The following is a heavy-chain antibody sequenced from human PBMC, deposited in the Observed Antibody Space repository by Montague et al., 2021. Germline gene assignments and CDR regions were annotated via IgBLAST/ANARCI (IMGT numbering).Heavy chain of an antibody. J-gene: IGHJ6*02. D-gene: IGHD4-23*01. CDR3: VVTPSLYYHGMDV. CDR1: GGSISSGSYY. CDR2: IYYSGST. V-gene: IGHV4-39*01. Sequence: SETLSLTCTVSGGSISSGSYYWGWIRQPPGKGLEWIGSIYYSGSTYYNPSLKSRLTISVDTSKNQFSLKLSSVTAADTAAYYGVVTPSLYYHGMDVWGQGTTVTVSS.